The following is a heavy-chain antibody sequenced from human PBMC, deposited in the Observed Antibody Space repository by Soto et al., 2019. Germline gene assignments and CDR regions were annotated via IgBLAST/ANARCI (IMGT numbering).Heavy chain of an antibody. CDR1: GESFSAYY. CDR3: ARPSDDFGGSSVDL. V-gene: IGHV4-34*01. Sequence: PSETLSLTCAVYGESFSAYYWSWIRQPPGKGLEWIAAINHSGSTNYSPSLMSRVTISVDTSKNQFSLKLSSVTAADTGVYYCARPSDDFGGSSVDLWGQGTLVTVSS. D-gene: IGHD2-15*01. J-gene: IGHJ5*02. CDR2: INHSGST.